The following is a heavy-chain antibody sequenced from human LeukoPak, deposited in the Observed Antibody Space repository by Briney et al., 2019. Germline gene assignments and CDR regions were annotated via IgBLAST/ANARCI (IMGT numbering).Heavy chain of an antibody. CDR3: ARAVPNYDLPYYFDY. Sequence: GASVKVSCKASGYTFTGYYMHWVRQAPGQGLEWMGWINPNSGGTNYAQKFQGRVTMTRDTSISTAYMELSRLRSDDTAVYYCARAVPNYDLPYYFDYWGQGTLVTVSS. CDR1: GYTFTGYY. D-gene: IGHD3-3*01. V-gene: IGHV1-2*02. J-gene: IGHJ4*02. CDR2: INPNSGGT.